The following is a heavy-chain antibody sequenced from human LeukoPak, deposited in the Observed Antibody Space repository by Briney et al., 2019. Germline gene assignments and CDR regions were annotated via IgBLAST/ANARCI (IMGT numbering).Heavy chain of an antibody. J-gene: IGHJ4*02. CDR3: ARGPGTNIDY. CDR1: GGSISSGSYS. D-gene: IGHD3-10*01. Sequence: PSETLSLTCTVSGGSISSGSYSWGWIRQPPGKGLEWIASIYYSGSTYYNPSLKSRVTISVDTSNNQFSLRLSSVTAADTAVYYCARGPGTNIDYWGQGTLVTVSS. V-gene: IGHV4-39*01. CDR2: IYYSGST.